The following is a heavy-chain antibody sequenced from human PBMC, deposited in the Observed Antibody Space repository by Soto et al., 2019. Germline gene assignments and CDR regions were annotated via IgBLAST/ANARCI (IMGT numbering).Heavy chain of an antibody. CDR2: IIPILGIA. CDR3: ARGSLTGYYYDN. D-gene: IGHD1-26*01. J-gene: IGHJ4*02. V-gene: IGHV1-69*02. CDR1: GGTFSSYT. Sequence: QVQLVQSGAEVKKPGSSVKVSCKASGGTFSSYTISWVRQAPGQGLEWMGRIIPILGIANYAQKFQGRVTITADKSTSTAYMELSSLRSEDTAVYYCARGSLTGYYYDNWGQGTLVTVSS.